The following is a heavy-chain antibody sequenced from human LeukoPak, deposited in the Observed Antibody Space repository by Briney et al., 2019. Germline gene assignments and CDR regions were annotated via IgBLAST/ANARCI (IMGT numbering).Heavy chain of an antibody. CDR1: GGSISSGSYY. J-gene: IGHJ5*02. CDR3: ARGAYFYGSGINWFDP. Sequence: SETLSLTCTVSGGSISSGSYYWSWIRQPAEKGLEWIGHIYTTGSTNYNPSLKSRVTISLDTSKNQFSLKLSSVTAADTAVYYCARGAYFYGSGINWFDPWGQGTLITVSS. D-gene: IGHD3-10*01. CDR2: IYTTGST. V-gene: IGHV4-61*09.